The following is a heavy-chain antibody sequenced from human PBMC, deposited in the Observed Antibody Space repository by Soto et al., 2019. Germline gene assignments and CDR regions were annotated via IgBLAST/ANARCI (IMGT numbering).Heavy chain of an antibody. D-gene: IGHD1-26*01. CDR1: GFTFSSYA. J-gene: IGHJ4*02. V-gene: IGHV3-30-3*01. CDR2: ISYDGSNK. Sequence: GGSLRLSCAASGFTFSSYAMHWVRQAPGKGLEWVAVISYDGSNKYCADSVKGRFTISRDNSKNTLYLQMNSLRAEDTAVYYCATGNKWQPTYYWGQGTLVTVSS. CDR3: ATGNKWQPTYY.